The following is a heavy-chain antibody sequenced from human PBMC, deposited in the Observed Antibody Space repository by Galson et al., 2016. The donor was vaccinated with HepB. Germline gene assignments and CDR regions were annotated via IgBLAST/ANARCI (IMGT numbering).Heavy chain of an antibody. CDR2: SRNKANSYST. J-gene: IGHJ6*02. V-gene: IGHV3-72*01. CDR1: GFIFSDHY. D-gene: IGHD2-2*01. CDR3: TRWGASSKYAMDV. Sequence: SLRLSCAASGFIFSDHYMDWVRQAPGKGLEWIGRSRNKANSYSTEYAASVKSRFTISRDDSKNSLYLHMNSLKIDDAAVYYCTRWGASSKYAMDVWGQGTTVTVSS.